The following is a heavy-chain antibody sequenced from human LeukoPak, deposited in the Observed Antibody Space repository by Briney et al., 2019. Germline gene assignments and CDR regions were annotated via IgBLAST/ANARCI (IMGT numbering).Heavy chain of an antibody. Sequence: GGSLRLSCVASGFTISYNFMSWVRQAPGKGLEWVSVIHRDGTTEYANSVKGRFTISRDNSQNTVYLQMDSLTASDTAVYYCARERGTDKYYDFLTANYRRDRYFHYWGRGTLVTVSS. CDR1: GFTISYNF. CDR3: ARERGTDKYYDFLTANYRRDRYFHY. J-gene: IGHJ4*02. D-gene: IGHD3-9*01. CDR2: IHRDGTT. V-gene: IGHV3-53*01.